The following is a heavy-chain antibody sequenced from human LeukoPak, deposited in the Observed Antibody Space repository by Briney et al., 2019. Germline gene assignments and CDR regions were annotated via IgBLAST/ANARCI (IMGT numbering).Heavy chain of an antibody. CDR1: GGTFSSYA. CDR3: ARLYRDSSSWTGGDYYYYYMDV. D-gene: IGHD6-13*01. J-gene: IGHJ6*03. CDR2: IIPIFGTA. V-gene: IGHV1-69*13. Sequence: GASVKVSCKASGGTFSSYAISWVRQAPGQGLEWMGGIIPIFGTANYAQKFQGRVTITADESTSTAYMELSSLRSEDTAVYYCARLYRDSSSWTGGDYYYYYMDVWGKGTTVTVSS.